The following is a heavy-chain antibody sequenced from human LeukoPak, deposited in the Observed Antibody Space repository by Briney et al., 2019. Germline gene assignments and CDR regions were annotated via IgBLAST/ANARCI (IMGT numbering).Heavy chain of an antibody. D-gene: IGHD1-1*01. CDR2: IYYGGST. Sequence: PSETLSLTCTVSGGSIINNNYYYWGWVRQPPGKGLEWIGSIYYGGSTYYNPSHKSRVTISVDTSKNQFSLKLSSVTATDTAVYYCARVYNWNQHFDYRGQGSLVTVSS. J-gene: IGHJ4*02. V-gene: IGHV4-39*01. CDR1: GGSIINNNYYY. CDR3: ARVYNWNQHFDY.